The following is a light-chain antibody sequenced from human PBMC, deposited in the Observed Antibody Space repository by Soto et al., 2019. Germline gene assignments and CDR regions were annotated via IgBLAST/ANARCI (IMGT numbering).Light chain of an antibody. CDR1: QSISSW. CDR3: QQYNSYSVT. J-gene: IGKJ1*01. CDR2: DAS. Sequence: DIQMTQCPSILSASVGDRVTITCRASQSISSWLAWYQQKPGKAPKLLIYDASSLESGVPSRFSGSGSGTEFTLTISSLQPDDFATYYCQQYNSYSVTFGQGTKVDI. V-gene: IGKV1-5*01.